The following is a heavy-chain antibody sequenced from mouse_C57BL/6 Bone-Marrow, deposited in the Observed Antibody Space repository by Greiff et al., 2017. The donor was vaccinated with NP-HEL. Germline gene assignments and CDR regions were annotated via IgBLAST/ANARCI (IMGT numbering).Heavy chain of an antibody. Sequence: EVKLEESGGGLVKPGGSLKLSCAASGFTFSSYAMSWVRQTPEKRLEWVATISDGGSYTYYPDNVKGRFTISRDNAKNNLYLQMSHLKSEDTAMYYCAKGYDGYPYAMDYWGQGTSVTVSS. V-gene: IGHV5-4*03. CDR1: GFTFSSYA. D-gene: IGHD2-3*01. CDR3: AKGYDGYPYAMDY. CDR2: ISDGGSYT. J-gene: IGHJ4*01.